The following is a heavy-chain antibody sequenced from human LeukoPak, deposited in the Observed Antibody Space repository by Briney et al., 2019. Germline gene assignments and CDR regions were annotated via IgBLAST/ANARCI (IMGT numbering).Heavy chain of an antibody. D-gene: IGHD3-22*01. V-gene: IGHV1-69*13. CDR2: IIPIFGTA. CDR1: GVTFSSYA. Sequence: SVKVSCKASGVTFSSYAISWVRQAPGQGLEWRGGIIPIFGTANYAQKFQGRVTITADESTSTAYMELSSLRSEDTAVYYCARARSDSSGYYPYYFDYWAREPWSPSPQ. J-gene: IGHJ4*02. CDR3: ARARSDSSGYYPYYFDY.